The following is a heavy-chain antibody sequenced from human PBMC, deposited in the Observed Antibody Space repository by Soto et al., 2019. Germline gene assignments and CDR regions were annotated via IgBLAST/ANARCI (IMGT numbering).Heavy chain of an antibody. J-gene: IGHJ4*02. CDR1: GFTFCSYA. CDR2: ISYDGSNK. D-gene: IGHD3-10*01. V-gene: IGHV3-30-3*01. Sequence: GGSLRLSCAASGFTFCSYAMHWVRQAPGKGLEWVAVISYDGSNKYYADSVKGRFTISRDNSKNTLYLQMNSLRAEDTAVYYCARARTYYYGSGSPNFWSQGTLVTVSS. CDR3: ARARTYYYGSGSPNF.